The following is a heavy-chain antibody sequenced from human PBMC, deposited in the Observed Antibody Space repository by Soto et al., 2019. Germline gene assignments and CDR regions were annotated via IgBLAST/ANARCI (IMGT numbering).Heavy chain of an antibody. V-gene: IGHV1-69*01. J-gene: IGHJ5*02. D-gene: IGHD6-19*01. CDR2: IIPIFGTA. CDR1: GGTFSSYA. Sequence: QVQLVQSGAEVKKPGSSVKVSCKASGGTFSSYAISWVRQAPGQGLEWMGGIIPIFGTANYEQKFQGRVTITADESTSTAYMELSSLRSEDTAVYYCARSDSSGPTYNWFDPWGQGTLVTVSS. CDR3: ARSDSSGPTYNWFDP.